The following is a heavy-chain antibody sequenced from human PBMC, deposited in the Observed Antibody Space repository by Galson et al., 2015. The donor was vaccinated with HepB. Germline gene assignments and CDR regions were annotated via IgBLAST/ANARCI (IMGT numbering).Heavy chain of an antibody. CDR1: GFTFSNAW. V-gene: IGHV3-15*01. D-gene: IGHD3-16*02. CDR2: IKSKTDGGTT. CDR3: TTFMITFGGVIADLGY. J-gene: IGHJ4*02. Sequence: SLRLSCAASGFTFSNAWMSWVRQAPGKGLEWVGRIKSKTDGGTTDYAAPVKGRFTISRDDSKNTLYLQMNSLKTEDTAVYYCTTFMITFGGVIADLGYWGQGTLVTVSS.